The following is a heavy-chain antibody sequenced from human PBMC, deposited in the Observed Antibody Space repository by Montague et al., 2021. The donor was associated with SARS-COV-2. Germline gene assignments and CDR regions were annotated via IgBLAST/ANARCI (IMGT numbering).Heavy chain of an antibody. CDR1: GGSISSSNYY. Sequence: SETLSLTCTVSGGSISSSNYYWDWIRQPPGKGLECIGSIYDSGSTYYNPSLKSRVTISVDTSKNHFSLKPSSVTAADTAVYYCARLSIGVVIDDAFDIWGQGTMVTVSS. CDR2: IYDSGST. CDR3: ARLSIGVVIDDAFDI. D-gene: IGHD3-3*01. J-gene: IGHJ3*02. V-gene: IGHV4-39*02.